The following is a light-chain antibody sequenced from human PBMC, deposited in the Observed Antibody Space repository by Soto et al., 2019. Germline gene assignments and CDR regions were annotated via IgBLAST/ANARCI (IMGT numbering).Light chain of an antibody. CDR2: VNSDGSH. J-gene: IGLJ3*02. V-gene: IGLV4-69*01. Sequence: QLVRTQSPSASASLGASVKGTCTLSSGHSSYAIAWHQQQPEEGPRYLMKVNSDGSHTKGDGIPDRFSGSSSGAERYLIISSLQSEDEADYYCQTWGSGIRVFGGGTKLTVL. CDR1: SGHSSYA. CDR3: QTWGSGIRV.